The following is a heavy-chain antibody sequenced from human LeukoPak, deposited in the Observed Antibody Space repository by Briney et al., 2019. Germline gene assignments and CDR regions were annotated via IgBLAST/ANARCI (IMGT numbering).Heavy chain of an antibody. Sequence: GRSLRLSCAASGFTFSSYAMHWVRQAPGKGLEWVSAISGSGGRTDYADSVKGRFTISRDNSKNTLYLQMNSLRVEDTAVYYCAKEGKTRNWNYYQAKPVYWGQGTLVTVSS. CDR2: ISGSGGRT. J-gene: IGHJ4*02. CDR1: GFTFSSYA. CDR3: AKEGKTRNWNYYQAKPVY. D-gene: IGHD1-7*01. V-gene: IGHV3-23*01.